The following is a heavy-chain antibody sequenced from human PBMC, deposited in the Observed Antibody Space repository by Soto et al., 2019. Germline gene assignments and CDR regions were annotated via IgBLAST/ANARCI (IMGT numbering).Heavy chain of an antibody. J-gene: IGHJ6*02. CDR3: AIFFAHTYYYDSSAPGGMDV. D-gene: IGHD3-22*01. Sequence: AGGSLRLSCAASGFTFSSYSMNWVRQAPGKGLEWVSYISSSSSTIYYADSVKGRFTISRDNAKNSLYLQMNSLRAEDTAVYYCAIFFAHTYYYDSSAPGGMDVWGQGTTVTVSS. V-gene: IGHV3-48*01. CDR1: GFTFSSYS. CDR2: ISSSSSTI.